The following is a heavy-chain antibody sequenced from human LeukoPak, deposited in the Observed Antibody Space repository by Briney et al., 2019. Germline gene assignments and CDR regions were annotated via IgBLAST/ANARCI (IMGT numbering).Heavy chain of an antibody. D-gene: IGHD6-19*01. CDR1: GGSISSYY. V-gene: IGHV4-59*01. CDR2: IYYSGST. Sequence: SETLSLTCTVSGGSISSYYWSWIRQPPGKGLEWIGYIYYSGSTNYNPSLKSRVTISVDTSKNQFSLKLSSVTAADTAVYYCARVYCSGWPYYYGMDVWGQGTTVTVSS. J-gene: IGHJ6*02. CDR3: ARVYCSGWPYYYGMDV.